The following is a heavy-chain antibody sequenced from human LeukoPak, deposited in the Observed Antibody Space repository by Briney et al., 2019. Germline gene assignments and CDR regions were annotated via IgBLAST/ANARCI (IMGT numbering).Heavy chain of an antibody. D-gene: IGHD2-2*01. V-gene: IGHV3-23*01. Sequence: GGSLRLSCAASGFTFSSYAMSFLRRAPGKGLEWVSAISDDFGTYHSDSVKGRFTISRDNSRNTLYLQMTSLRAEDTAVYYCARGNSGHCTGATCYALDYWGQGTLVTVSS. CDR2: ISDDFGT. CDR1: GFTFSSYA. J-gene: IGHJ4*02. CDR3: ARGNSGHCTGATCYALDY.